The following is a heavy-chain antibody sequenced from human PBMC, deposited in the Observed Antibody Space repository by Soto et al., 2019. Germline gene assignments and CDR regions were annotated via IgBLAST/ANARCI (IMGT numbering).Heavy chain of an antibody. V-gene: IGHV4-31*03. J-gene: IGHJ5*02. Sequence: PSETLSLTCTVSGGSISSGGYYWSWIRQHPGKGLEWIGYIYYSGSTYYNPSLKSRVTISVDTSKNQFSLKLSSVTAADTAVYYCARDLGGYSYGNGRNWFDPWGQGTLVTVS. CDR3: ARDLGGYSYGNGRNWFDP. D-gene: IGHD5-18*01. CDR1: GGSISSGGYY. CDR2: IYYSGST.